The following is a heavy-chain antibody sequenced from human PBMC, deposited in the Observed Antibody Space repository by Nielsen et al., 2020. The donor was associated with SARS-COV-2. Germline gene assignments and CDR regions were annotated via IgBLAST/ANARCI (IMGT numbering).Heavy chain of an antibody. Sequence: GESLKISCAASGFTFSSYAMHWVRQAPGKGLEWVAVISYDGSNKYYADSVKGRFTISRDNSKNTLYLQMNSLRAEDTAVYYCARDLKYWGQGTLVTVSS. CDR2: ISYDGSNK. CDR1: GFTFSSYA. CDR3: ARDLKY. V-gene: IGHV3-30*04. J-gene: IGHJ4*02.